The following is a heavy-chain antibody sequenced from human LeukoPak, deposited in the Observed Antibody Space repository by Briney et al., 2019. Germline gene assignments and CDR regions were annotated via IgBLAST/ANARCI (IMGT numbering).Heavy chain of an antibody. J-gene: IGHJ4*02. CDR1: GYTFTSYD. V-gene: IGHV1-8*02. D-gene: IGHD2-2*02. Sequence: ASVKVSCKPSGYTFTSYDINWVRQATGQGLEWMGWMNPNSGNTGYAQKLQGRVTMTTDTSTSTAYMELRSLRSDDTAVYYCARGYCSSTSCYTGDYWGQGTLVTVSS. CDR3: ARGYCSSTSCYTGDY. CDR2: MNPNSGNT.